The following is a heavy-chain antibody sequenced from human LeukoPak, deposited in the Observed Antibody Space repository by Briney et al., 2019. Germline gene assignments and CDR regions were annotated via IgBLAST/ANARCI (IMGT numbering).Heavy chain of an antibody. Sequence: GRSLRLSCAASGFTFSSYAMHWVRQAPGKGLEWVAVISYDGSSKYYADSVKGRFTISRDNSKNTLYLQMNSLRAEDTAVYYCASIAARLGNWFDPWGQGTLVTVSS. CDR2: ISYDGSSK. V-gene: IGHV3-30-3*01. CDR1: GFTFSSYA. CDR3: ASIAARLGNWFDP. D-gene: IGHD6-6*01. J-gene: IGHJ5*02.